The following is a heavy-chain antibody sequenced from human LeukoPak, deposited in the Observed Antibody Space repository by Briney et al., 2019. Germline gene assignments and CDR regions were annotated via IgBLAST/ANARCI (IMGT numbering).Heavy chain of an antibody. Sequence: SQSLSLTCTVFGGSISGGDYYWCWIRQPPGKGLEWTGYIYYSRSTYYNPSLKSRVTISVDTSKNHFSLKLSSVTAADTAVYYCAMDSYYYDSSGYYVHDWGQGTLVPVSS. D-gene: IGHD3-22*01. V-gene: IGHV4-30-4*08. CDR3: AMDSYYYDSSGYYVHD. J-gene: IGHJ4*02. CDR1: GGSISGGDYY. CDR2: IYYSRST.